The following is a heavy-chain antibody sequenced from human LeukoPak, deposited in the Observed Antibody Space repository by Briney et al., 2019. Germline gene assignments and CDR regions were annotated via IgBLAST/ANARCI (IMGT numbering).Heavy chain of an antibody. CDR2: IYYSGST. CDR3: ARGRNNRTYYYGSGSYTFDY. D-gene: IGHD3-10*01. V-gene: IGHV4-59*12. J-gene: IGHJ4*02. CDR1: GGSISSYY. Sequence: PSETLSLTCTVSGGSISSYYWSWIRQPPGKGLEWVGYIYYSGSTNYNPSLKSRVTISVDTSKNQFYLKLSSVSAADTAVYYCARGRNNRTYYYGSGSYTFDYWGQGTLVTVSS.